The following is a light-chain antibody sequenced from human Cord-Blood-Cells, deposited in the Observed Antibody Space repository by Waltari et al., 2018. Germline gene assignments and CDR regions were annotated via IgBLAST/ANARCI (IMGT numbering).Light chain of an antibody. CDR1: RSDVGGYNY. Sequence: QSALTQPPSASGSPGPSVTISCPGTRSDVGGYNYVSWYQQHPGKAPKLMIYEVSKRPSGVPDRFSGSKSGNTASLTVSGLQDEDEADYYCSSYAGSNKVFGGGTKLTVL. CDR3: SSYAGSNKV. J-gene: IGLJ2*01. CDR2: EVS. V-gene: IGLV2-8*01.